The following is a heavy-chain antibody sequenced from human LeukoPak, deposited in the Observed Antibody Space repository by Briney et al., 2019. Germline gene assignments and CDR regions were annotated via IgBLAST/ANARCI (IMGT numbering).Heavy chain of an antibody. J-gene: IGHJ2*01. V-gene: IGHV1-2*02. CDR3: ASSLIAAAASPVHFGL. Sequence: AASVKVSCKASGYTFTGYYMHWVRQAPGQGLEWMGWINPNSGGTNYAQKFQGGVTMTRDTSISTAYMELSRLRSDDTAVYYCASSLIAAAASPVHFGLWGRGTLVTVSS. CDR1: GYTFTGYY. CDR2: INPNSGGT. D-gene: IGHD6-13*01.